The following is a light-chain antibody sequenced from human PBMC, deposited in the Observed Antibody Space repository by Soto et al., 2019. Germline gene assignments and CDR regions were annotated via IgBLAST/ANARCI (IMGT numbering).Light chain of an antibody. J-gene: IGKJ5*01. V-gene: IGKV1-13*02. CDR2: EAS. Sequence: AIQLTQSPSSLSASIGGRFTITCLAIQDINSYLAWYQQKPGKAPNLLIYEASILQRGVPSRFRGSNSGTDFTLTISSLQAEDFETYYCQHYSTSFITFGQGTRLEIK. CDR3: QHYSTSFIT. CDR1: QDINSY.